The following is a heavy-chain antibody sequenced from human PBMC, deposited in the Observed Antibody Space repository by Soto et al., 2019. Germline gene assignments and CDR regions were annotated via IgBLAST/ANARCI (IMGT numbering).Heavy chain of an antibody. CDR1: GGSVSSGSYY. V-gene: IGHV4-61*01. D-gene: IGHD3-3*01. CDR3: ARAPTYYDFWSGYFDY. CDR2: IYYSGST. J-gene: IGHJ4*02. Sequence: PSETLSLTCTVSGGSVSSGSYYWSWIRRPPGKGLEWIGYIYYSGSTNYNPSLKSRVTISVDTSKNQFSLKLSSVTAADTAVYYCARAPTYYDFWSGYFDYWGQGTLVTVSS.